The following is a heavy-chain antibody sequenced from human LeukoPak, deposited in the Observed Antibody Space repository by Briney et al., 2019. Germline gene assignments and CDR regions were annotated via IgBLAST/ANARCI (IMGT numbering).Heavy chain of an antibody. J-gene: IGHJ3*02. V-gene: IGHV1-18*01. CDR1: GYTFTSYG. Sequence: GASVKVSCKASGYTFTSYGISRVRQAPGQGLEWMGWISAYNGNTNYAQKLQGRVTMTTDTSTSTAYMELRSLRSDDTAVYYCARDRSGSYLDAFDIWGQGTMVTVSS. D-gene: IGHD1-26*01. CDR2: ISAYNGNT. CDR3: ARDRSGSYLDAFDI.